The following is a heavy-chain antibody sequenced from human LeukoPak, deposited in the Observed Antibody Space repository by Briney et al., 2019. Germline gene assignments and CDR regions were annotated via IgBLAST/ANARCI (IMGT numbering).Heavy chain of an antibody. D-gene: IGHD6-6*01. CDR2: ISWNSGSI. Sequence: GGSLRLSCAASGFTFDDYAMHWVRQAPRKGLEWVSGISWNSGSIGYADSVQGRFTISRDNAKNSLYLQTNSLRAEDTALYYCAKDNGYLEYSSSGGFDYWGQGTLVTVSS. V-gene: IGHV3-9*01. CDR3: AKDNGYLEYSSSGGFDY. CDR1: GFTFDDYA. J-gene: IGHJ4*02.